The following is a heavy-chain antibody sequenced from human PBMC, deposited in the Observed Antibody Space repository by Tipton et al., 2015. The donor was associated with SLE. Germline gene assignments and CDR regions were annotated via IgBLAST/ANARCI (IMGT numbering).Heavy chain of an antibody. CDR3: ARVVGPESLSNNARSPDY. V-gene: IGHV1-18*01. CDR2: INTYNANT. J-gene: IGHJ4*02. D-gene: IGHD2-8*01. Sequence: QSGAEVKKPGASVMVSCKASGYTFSTYVTNFGIGWVRQAPGQGLEWMGWINTYNANTNYAQKFQGRVTMTTDPSTSTAHMELRSLTSDDTAVYYCARVVGPESLSNNARSPDYWGQGTLVTVAS. CDR1: GYTFSTYVTNFG.